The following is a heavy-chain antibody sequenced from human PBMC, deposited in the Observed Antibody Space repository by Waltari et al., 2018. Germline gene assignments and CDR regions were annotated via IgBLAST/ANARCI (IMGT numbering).Heavy chain of an antibody. V-gene: IGHV3-53*01. CDR3: ARAYGSYFNY. D-gene: IGHD1-26*01. Sequence: EVQLVESGGGLIQPGGSLRLSCVASGFIVSSNYMNWVRQAPGKGLEWVSVIYRGGSTYYAESGKGRFTISRDNSKNTLYLQMNSLRAEDTAVYYCARAYGSYFNYWGQGTLVTVSS. J-gene: IGHJ4*02. CDR1: GFIVSSNY. CDR2: IYRGGST.